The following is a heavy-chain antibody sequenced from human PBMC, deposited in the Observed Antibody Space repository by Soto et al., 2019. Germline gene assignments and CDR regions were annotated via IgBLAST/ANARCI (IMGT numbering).Heavy chain of an antibody. D-gene: IGHD4-17*01. Sequence: GGSLRLSCAASGFTFSSYAMSWVRQAPGKGLEWVSAISGSGGSTYYADSVKGRFTISRDNSKNTLYLQMNSLRAEDTAVYYCAKDRDYGDPYYYYVDVWGKGTTVTVSS. CDR3: AKDRDYGDPYYYYVDV. J-gene: IGHJ6*03. V-gene: IGHV3-23*01. CDR1: GFTFSSYA. CDR2: ISGSGGST.